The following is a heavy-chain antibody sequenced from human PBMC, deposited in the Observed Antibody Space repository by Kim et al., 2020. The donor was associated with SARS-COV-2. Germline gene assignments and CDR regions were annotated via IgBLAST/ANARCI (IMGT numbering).Heavy chain of an antibody. CDR1: GGSISSSSYY. J-gene: IGHJ4*02. D-gene: IGHD3-16*02. Sequence: SETLSLTCTVSGGSISSSSYYWGWIRQPPGKGLEWIGSIYYSGSTYYNPSLKSRVTISVDTSKNQFSLKLSSVTAADTAVYYCARLRDDYVWGSYRYNPCFDYWGQGTLVTVSS. CDR3: ARLRDDYVWGSYRYNPCFDY. CDR2: IYYSGST. V-gene: IGHV4-39*01.